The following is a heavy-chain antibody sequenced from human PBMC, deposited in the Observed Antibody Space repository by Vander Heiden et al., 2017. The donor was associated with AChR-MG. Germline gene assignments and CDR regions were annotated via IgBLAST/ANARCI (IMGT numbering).Heavy chain of an antibody. CDR2: IKQDGSEK. J-gene: IGHJ4*02. CDR3: ARAGGSGSYYPF. V-gene: IGHV3-7*03. Sequence: EVQLVESGGGLVQHGGSLRLSCAASGFTFSRYWMSWVRQAPGKGLEWVANIKQDGSEKYYVDSVKGRFTISRDNAKNSLYLQMNSLRAEDTAVYYCARAGGSGSYYPFWGQGTLVTVSS. CDR1: GFTFSRYW. D-gene: IGHD3-10*01.